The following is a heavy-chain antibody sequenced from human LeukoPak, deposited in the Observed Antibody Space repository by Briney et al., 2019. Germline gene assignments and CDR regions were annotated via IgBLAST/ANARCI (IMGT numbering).Heavy chain of an antibody. Sequence: GGSLRLSCAASGLRFSDYYVSWIRQAPGKGLQWVSYVSSGGDIMHYADSVKGRFTSSRDNAKNSGYLEMNSLGAEDTAVYYCATNLIGAGEYFQQWGQGTLVTVSS. J-gene: IGHJ1*01. CDR1: GLRFSDYY. CDR2: VSSGGDIM. CDR3: ATNLIGAGEYFQQ. D-gene: IGHD2/OR15-2a*01. V-gene: IGHV3-11*01.